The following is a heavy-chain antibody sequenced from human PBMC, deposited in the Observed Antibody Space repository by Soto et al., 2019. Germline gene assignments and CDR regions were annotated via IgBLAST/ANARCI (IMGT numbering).Heavy chain of an antibody. V-gene: IGHV3-23*01. Sequence: SGGSLRLSCVASGFTFSNYAMSWVRQAPGKGLEWVSGINNSGGSTYYADSVNGRVTISRDNSKNTLYLQMNSLRADDTAVYYCAKALGGSGWYYFDYWGQGVLVTVSS. J-gene: IGHJ4*02. CDR2: INNSGGST. CDR3: AKALGGSGWYYFDY. CDR1: GFTFSNYA. D-gene: IGHD6-19*01.